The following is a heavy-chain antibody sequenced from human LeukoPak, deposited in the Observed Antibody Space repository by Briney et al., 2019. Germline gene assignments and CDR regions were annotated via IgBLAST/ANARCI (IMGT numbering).Heavy chain of an antibody. CDR3: ARDRDVPAIGMDV. CDR2: ISSSGSIT. J-gene: IGHJ6*02. CDR1: GFTFDSYA. V-gene: IGHV3-23*01. Sequence: QAGGSLRLSCAASGFTFDSYAMYWVRQAPGKGLEWVSSISSSGSITYYVDAVKGRFTISRDNSKNTLYLQMNSLRAEDTAVYYCARDRDVPAIGMDVWGQGTTVTVSS.